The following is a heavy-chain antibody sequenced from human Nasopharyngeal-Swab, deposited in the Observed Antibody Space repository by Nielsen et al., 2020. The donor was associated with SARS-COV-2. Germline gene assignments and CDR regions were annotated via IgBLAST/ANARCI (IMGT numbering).Heavy chain of an antibody. CDR1: GGTFSSYG. Sequence: SVKVSCKTSGGTFSSYGISWVRQVPGEGLEWMGGIIPVLPITRYAQKFRDRVTITADTSTSTAYMELSSLRSEDTATYYCARGGWLRRDYYYVYYYMDVWGKGTTVTVSS. J-gene: IGHJ6*03. D-gene: IGHD5-24*01. CDR2: IIPVLPIT. CDR3: ARGGWLRRDYYYVYYYMDV. V-gene: IGHV1-69*10.